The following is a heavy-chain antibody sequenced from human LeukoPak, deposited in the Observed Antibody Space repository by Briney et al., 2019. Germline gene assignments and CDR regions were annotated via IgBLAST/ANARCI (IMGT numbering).Heavy chain of an antibody. D-gene: IGHD2-2*01. V-gene: IGHV3-23*01. CDR2: IRGDTT. CDR3: AKGQYQLLRGRLDP. J-gene: IGHJ5*02. CDR1: GFTLSTSA. Sequence: GGSLRLSCVASGFTLSTSAMSWVRQAPGKGLEWVSAIRGDTTYHADSVKGRFTISRDNSKNTLYLEMNSLRAEDTAVYYCAKGQYQLLRGRLDPWGQGTLVTVSS.